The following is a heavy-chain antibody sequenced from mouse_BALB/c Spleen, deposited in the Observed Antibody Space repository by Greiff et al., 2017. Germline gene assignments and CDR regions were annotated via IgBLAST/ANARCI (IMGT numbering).Heavy chain of an antibody. D-gene: IGHD4-1*02. CDR1: GFTFSSYT. CDR3: ARLQLGRDYFDY. CDR2: ISNGGGST. J-gene: IGHJ2*01. Sequence: EVKLVESGGGLVQPGGSLKLSCAASGFTFSSYTMSWVRQTPEKRLEWVAYISNGGGSTYYPDTVKGRFTISRDNAKNTLYLQMSSLKSEDTAMYYCARLQLGRDYFDYWGQGTTLTVSS. V-gene: IGHV5-12-2*01.